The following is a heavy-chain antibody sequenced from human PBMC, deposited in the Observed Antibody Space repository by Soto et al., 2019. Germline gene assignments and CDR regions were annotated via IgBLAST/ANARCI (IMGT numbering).Heavy chain of an antibody. D-gene: IGHD4-17*01. CDR1: GFTFSSYA. CDR3: AKFDYGDYGYYYYGMDV. CDR2: LSGSGGST. J-gene: IGHJ6*02. Sequence: GGSLRLSCAASGFTFSSYAMSWVRQAPGKGLEWVSGLSGSGGSTYYADSVKGRFTISRDNSKNTLYLQMNSLRAEDTAVYYCAKFDYGDYGYYYYGMDVWGQGTTVTVSS. V-gene: IGHV3-23*01.